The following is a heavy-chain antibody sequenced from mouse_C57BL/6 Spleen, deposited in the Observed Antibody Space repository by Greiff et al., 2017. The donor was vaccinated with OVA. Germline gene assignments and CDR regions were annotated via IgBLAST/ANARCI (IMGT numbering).Heavy chain of an antibody. J-gene: IGHJ2*01. CDR2: ISYDGSN. CDR1: GYSITSGYY. V-gene: IGHV3-6*01. D-gene: IGHD1-1*01. CDR3: ARDDYSSYFDY. Sequence: EVQLQQSGPGLVKPSQSLSLTCSVTGYSITSGYYWNWIRQFPGNKLEWMGYISYDGSNNYNPSLKNRISITRDTSKNQFFLKLNSVTTEDTATYYCARDDYSSYFDYWGQGTTLTVSS.